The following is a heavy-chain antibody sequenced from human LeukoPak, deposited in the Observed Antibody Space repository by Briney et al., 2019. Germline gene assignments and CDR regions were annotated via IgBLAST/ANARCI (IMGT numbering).Heavy chain of an antibody. V-gene: IGHV3-30-3*01. CDR1: GFPFNNYA. CDR3: ARLAEIGDFDY. J-gene: IGHJ4*02. CDR2: ISYDGGNK. Sequence: PGGSLRLSCAASGFPFNNYAMHWVRQAPGKGLEWVAFISYDGGNKYYADSVKGRFTISRDNSKNTLYLQMNSLRIEDTALFYCARLAEIGDFDYCGQGTLVTASS. D-gene: IGHD6-19*01.